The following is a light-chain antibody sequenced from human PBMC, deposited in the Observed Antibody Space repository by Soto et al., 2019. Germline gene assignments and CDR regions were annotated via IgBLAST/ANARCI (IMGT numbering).Light chain of an antibody. CDR3: QQSYS. CDR1: QSISSY. V-gene: IGKV1-39*01. Sequence: DIQMTQSPSSLSASVGDRVTITCRASQSISSYLNWYQQKPGKAPKLLIYAASSLQSGVPSRFSGSGSGTDFTPTISSLQPEDFATYYCQQSYSFGPGTKVDIK. J-gene: IGKJ3*01. CDR2: AAS.